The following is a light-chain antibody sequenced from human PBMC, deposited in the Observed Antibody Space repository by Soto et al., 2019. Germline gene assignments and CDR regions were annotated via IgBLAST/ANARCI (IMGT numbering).Light chain of an antibody. CDR1: SSDVGGYNY. V-gene: IGLV2-14*01. Sequence: QSALTQPASVSGSPGQSITISCTGTSSDVGGYNYVSWYQQHPGKATKLMIYDVSNRPSGVSNRFSGSKSVNTASLTISGLQAEDEADYYCSSYTSSSTLYVFGTGTKLTVL. CDR3: SSYTSSSTLYV. J-gene: IGLJ1*01. CDR2: DVS.